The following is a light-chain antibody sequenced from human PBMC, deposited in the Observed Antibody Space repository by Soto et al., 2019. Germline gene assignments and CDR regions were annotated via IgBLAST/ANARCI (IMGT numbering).Light chain of an antibody. V-gene: IGLV2-14*01. CDR3: SSYTSTYIWV. J-gene: IGLJ3*02. Sequence: QSALTQPASVSGSPGQSITISCTGTSSDIGSHNFVSWHQQHPGKAPKFIIYGDSNRPSGVSNRFSGSKSGNTASLTISGLQADDEADYYCSSYTSTYIWVFGGGTKLTVL. CDR2: GDS. CDR1: SSDIGSHNF.